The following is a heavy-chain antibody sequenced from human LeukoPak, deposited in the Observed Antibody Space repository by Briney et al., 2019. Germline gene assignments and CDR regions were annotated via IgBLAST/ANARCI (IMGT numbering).Heavy chain of an antibody. CDR1: GYTFTSYD. V-gene: IGHV1-8*01. CDR3: ARGNVQVLRFLEWPNYFDY. CDR2: MNPNSGNT. Sequence: ALVKVSCKASGYTFTSYDINWVRQATGQGLEWMGWMNPNSGNTGYAQKFQGRVTMTRNTSISTAYMELSSLRSEDTAVYYCARGNVQVLRFLEWPNYFDYWGQGTLVTVSS. J-gene: IGHJ4*02. D-gene: IGHD3-3*01.